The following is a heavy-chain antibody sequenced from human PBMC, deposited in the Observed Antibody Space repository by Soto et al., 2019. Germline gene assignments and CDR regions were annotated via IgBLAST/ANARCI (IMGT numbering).Heavy chain of an antibody. J-gene: IGHJ6*02. CDR1: GDSVSSNSAA. D-gene: IGHD6-13*01. Sequence: QTLSLTCAISGDSVSSNSAAWNWIRQSPSRGLEWLGRTYYRSKWYNGYAVSVKSRITINPDTSKNQFSLQLNSVTPEDTAVYYCARDRSPSSWYPSQNYGMDVWGQGTTVTVSS. CDR2: TYYRSKWYN. CDR3: ARDRSPSSWYPSQNYGMDV. V-gene: IGHV6-1*01.